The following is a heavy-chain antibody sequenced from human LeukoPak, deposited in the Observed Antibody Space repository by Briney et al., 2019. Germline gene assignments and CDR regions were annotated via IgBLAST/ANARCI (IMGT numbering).Heavy chain of an antibody. V-gene: IGHV3-7*03. J-gene: IGHJ6*02. CDR3: ARNNGMDV. CDR2: VNRDGSET. CDR1: GFTLSNHW. Sequence: GSLRLSCAASGFTLSNHWMTWVRQVPGRGPEWVANVNRDGSETYYLDSVKGRFTISKDNAKNSLYLQMNSLRAEDTALYHCARNNGMDVWGQGTTVIVSS.